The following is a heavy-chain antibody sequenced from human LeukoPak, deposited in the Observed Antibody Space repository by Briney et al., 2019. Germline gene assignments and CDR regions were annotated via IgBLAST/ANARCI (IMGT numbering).Heavy chain of an antibody. J-gene: IGHJ6*03. D-gene: IGHD4-11*01. CDR3: ASVTVTTWAPDGHMDV. Sequence: SVKVSCKASGGTFSDYAISWVRQAPGQGLEWMGRIIPMFGTTNYAQKFQGRVTITTDEPTSTAYMEVSSLRIEGTAVYYCASVTVTTWAPDGHMDVWGKGTTVTVSS. CDR2: IIPMFGTT. V-gene: IGHV1-69*05. CDR1: GGTFSDYA.